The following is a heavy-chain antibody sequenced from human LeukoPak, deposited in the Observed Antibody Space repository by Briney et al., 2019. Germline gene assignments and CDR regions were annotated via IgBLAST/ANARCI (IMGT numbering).Heavy chain of an antibody. CDR2: IKEDGSEE. J-gene: IGHJ4*02. V-gene: IGHV3-7*01. Sequence: GGSLRLSCAASGFTFSKYWMTWVRQAPGKGLELVANIKEDGSEEYYVDSVKGRFTISRDNAKNSLDLQMNSLRVEDTGIYYCVKVAKYYYGSETYYFFEHWGQGTPVTASS. CDR3: VKVAKYYYGSETYYFFEH. D-gene: IGHD3-10*01. CDR1: GFTFSKYW.